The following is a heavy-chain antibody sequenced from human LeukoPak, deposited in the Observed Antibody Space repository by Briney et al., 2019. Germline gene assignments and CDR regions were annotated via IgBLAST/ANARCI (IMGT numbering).Heavy chain of an antibody. CDR1: GFTFSSYG. CDR3: ATGRELHVFDY. V-gene: IGHV3-30*03. J-gene: IGHJ4*02. Sequence: PGGSLRLSWAASGFTFSSYGMHWVRQAPGKGLEWVAVISYDGSNKYYADSVKGRFTISRDNSKNTLYLQMNSLRAEDTAVYYCATGRELHVFDYWGQGTLVTVSS. CDR2: ISYDGSNK. D-gene: IGHD1-14*01.